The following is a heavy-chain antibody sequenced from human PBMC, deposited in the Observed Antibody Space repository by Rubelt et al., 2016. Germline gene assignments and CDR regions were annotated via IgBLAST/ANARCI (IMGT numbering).Heavy chain of an antibody. CDR2: ISAYNGNT. J-gene: IGHJ4*02. Sequence: QVPLVQSGTEVKKPGASVKVSCKASGYTFTSYGITWVRQAPGQGLEWMGWISAYNGNTNYAQKLKGRATMTTDTSRSTVYMEPRSRGSDDTAVYYCARDHFPSGSYSPTNFDHWGQGTLVTVSS. V-gene: IGHV1-18*01. CDR3: ARDHFPSGSYSPTNFDH. CDR1: GYTFTSYG. D-gene: IGHD3-10*01.